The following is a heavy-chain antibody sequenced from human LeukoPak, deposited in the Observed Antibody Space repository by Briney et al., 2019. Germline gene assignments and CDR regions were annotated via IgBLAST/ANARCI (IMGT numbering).Heavy chain of an antibody. CDR3: ARVEWIVGFDY. Sequence: GGSLRLSCAAFGFTFSSYEMNWVRQAPGKRLEWVSYISSSGSTIYYADSVKGRFTISRDNAKNSLYLQMNSLRAEDTAVYYCARVEWIVGFDYWGQGTLVTVSS. J-gene: IGHJ4*02. CDR1: GFTFSSYE. CDR2: ISSSGSTI. V-gene: IGHV3-48*03. D-gene: IGHD1-26*01.